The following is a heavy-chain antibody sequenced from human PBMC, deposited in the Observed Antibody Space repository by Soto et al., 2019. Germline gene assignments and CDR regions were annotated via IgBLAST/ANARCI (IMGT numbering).Heavy chain of an antibody. CDR3: ARGVPANCDS. V-gene: IGHV3-23*01. CDR1: GFTFSSYF. J-gene: IGHJ4*02. CDR2: ITTGGNS. Sequence: EVQLLESGGDLVQPGGSLRLSCAASGFTFSSYFISWVRQAPGKGLEWVSGITTGGNSYYACSVGGRFNISRDNSQNAMYLQIKSLSAADTAVYYCARGVPANCDSGGRGTLITVSS. D-gene: IGHD2-2*01.